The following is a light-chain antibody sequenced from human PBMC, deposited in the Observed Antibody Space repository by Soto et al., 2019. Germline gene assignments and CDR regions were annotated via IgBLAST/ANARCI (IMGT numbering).Light chain of an antibody. V-gene: IGLV2-11*01. CDR2: DVS. Sequence: QSALTQPRSVSGSPGQSVTISCTGTSNDVGGYNFVSWYQQHPGKAPKLIIYDVSKRPSGVPDRFSGSKSGNPASLTISGLEAEDEADYYCCSYAGIYAGVFGGGTKLTVL. CDR3: CSYAGIYAGV. J-gene: IGLJ3*02. CDR1: SNDVGGYNF.